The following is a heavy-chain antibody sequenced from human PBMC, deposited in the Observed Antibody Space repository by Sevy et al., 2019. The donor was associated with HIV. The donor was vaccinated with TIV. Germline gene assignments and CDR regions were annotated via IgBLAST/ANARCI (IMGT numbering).Heavy chain of an antibody. D-gene: IGHD4-17*01. CDR1: GFTFSVYS. CDR2: IGSSGSTI. J-gene: IGHJ6*02. V-gene: IGHV3-48*04. CDR3: ARPRANYVDHYFFYAMDV. Sequence: GGSLRLSCAASGFTFSVYSMNWVRQAPGKGLEWLSYIGSSGSTIAYADSVKGRFTISRDNAWSSLFLQMNSLTTEDTAVYYCARPRANYVDHYFFYAMDVWGQGTTVTVSS.